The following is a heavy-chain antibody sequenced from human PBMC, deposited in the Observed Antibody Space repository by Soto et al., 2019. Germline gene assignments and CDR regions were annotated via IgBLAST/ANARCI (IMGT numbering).Heavy chain of an antibody. J-gene: IGHJ2*01. V-gene: IGHV1-18*04. CDR2: ISGYKGNT. CDR1: GYTFTIYG. D-gene: IGHD3-22*01. CDR3: ARESSGYYDRYFDL. Sequence: QVQLVQSGAEVKKPGASVKVSCKASGYTFTIYGISWVRQAPGQGLEWMGWISGYKGNTNYAQKLQGRVTITTDTSTSTAYMELRSLRSDDTAVYYCARESSGYYDRYFDLWGRGTLVTVSS.